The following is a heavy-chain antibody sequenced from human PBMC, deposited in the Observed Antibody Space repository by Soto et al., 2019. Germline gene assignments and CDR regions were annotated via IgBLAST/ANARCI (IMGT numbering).Heavy chain of an antibody. J-gene: IGHJ6*03. V-gene: IGHV5-51*01. Sequence: PGEALKISCKGSGYRFTRYWVAWARQRPGQGLEWMGIIFPGDTDTRYSPSFEGQVTISADKSVNTAYLQWTTLKASDTAMYFCARGGYMDVWGKGTTVTVSS. CDR2: IFPGDTDT. CDR1: GYRFTRYW. CDR3: ARGGYMDV.